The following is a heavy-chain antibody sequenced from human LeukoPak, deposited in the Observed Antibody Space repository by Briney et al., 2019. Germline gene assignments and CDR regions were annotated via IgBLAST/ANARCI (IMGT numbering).Heavy chain of an antibody. CDR2: ISSSGSTI. CDR1: GFAFRDYY. V-gene: IGHV3-11*01. D-gene: IGHD6-19*01. CDR3: ARSEQWSHDAFDI. Sequence: PGGSLRLSCAASGFAFRDYYMTWIRQAPGKGLEWISYISSSGSTIYYADSVKGRFTISRDNAKNSLYLQMNSLRAEDTAVYYCARSEQWSHDAFDIWGQGTMVTVSS. J-gene: IGHJ3*02.